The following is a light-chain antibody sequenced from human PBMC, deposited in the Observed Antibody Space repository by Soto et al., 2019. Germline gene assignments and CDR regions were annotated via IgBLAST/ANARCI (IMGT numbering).Light chain of an antibody. CDR2: RAS. V-gene: IGKV1-5*03. Sequence: DIQMTQSPSTLSASVGDRVIITCRASQSISSWLAWYQQKPGKAPNLLIYRASTLKSGIPSRFSGSGSGTEFTLTISSLQPADFAAYYCQQYDRASWTFGQGTKVEIK. CDR1: QSISSW. CDR3: QQYDRASWT. J-gene: IGKJ1*01.